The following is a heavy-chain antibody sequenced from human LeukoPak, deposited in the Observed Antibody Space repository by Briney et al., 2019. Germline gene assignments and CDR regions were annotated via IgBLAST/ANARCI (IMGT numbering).Heavy chain of an antibody. D-gene: IGHD3-22*01. CDR2: ISGDGGST. CDR1: GFTFDDYA. CDR3: AKDMLGITMIVGLDY. J-gene: IGHJ4*02. V-gene: IGHV3-43*02. Sequence: PGGSLRLSCAASGFTFDDYAMHWVRQAPGKGLEWVSLISGDGGSTYYADSMKGRFTISRDNSKNSLYLQMNSLRTEDTALYYCAKDMLGITMIVGLDYWGQGTLVTVSS.